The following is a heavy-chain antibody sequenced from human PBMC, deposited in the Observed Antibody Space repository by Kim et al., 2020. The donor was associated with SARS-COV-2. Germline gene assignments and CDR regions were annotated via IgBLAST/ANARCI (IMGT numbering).Heavy chain of an antibody. J-gene: IGHJ4*02. CDR1: GGSISNNNYF. CDR2: IHYSGNT. CDR3: ATHKRLADYVDY. Sequence: SETLSLTCTVSGGSISNNNYFWVWIRQSPGKGLEWIGSIHYSGNTYYNPSLGGRVTISADMSKNQFSLKLNSVTAADTAVYYCATHKRLADYVDYWGQGT. V-gene: IGHV4-39*07.